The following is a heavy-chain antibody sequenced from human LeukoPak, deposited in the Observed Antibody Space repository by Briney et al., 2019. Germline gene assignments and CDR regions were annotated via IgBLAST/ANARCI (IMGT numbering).Heavy chain of an antibody. CDR2: ISSSSSYI. CDR1: GFPFSSYS. CDR3: ARGLFSYGRIYYFDY. V-gene: IGHV3-21*01. Sequence: GGSLRLSCAASGFPFSSYSMNWVRQAPGKGLEWVSSISSSSSYIYYADSVKGRFTISRDNAKNSLYLQMNSLRAEDTAVYYCARGLFSYGRIYYFDYWGQGTLVTVSS. J-gene: IGHJ4*02. D-gene: IGHD5-18*01.